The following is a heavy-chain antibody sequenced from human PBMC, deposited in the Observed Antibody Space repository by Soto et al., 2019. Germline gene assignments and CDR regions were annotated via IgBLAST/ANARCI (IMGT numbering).Heavy chain of an antibody. CDR3: ARVRVTSGGAGMDV. D-gene: IGHD3-16*01. CDR1: GGSISSGGYY. CDR2: IYYSGST. Sequence: QVQLQESGPGLVKPSQTLSLTCTVSGGSISSGGYYWSWIRQHPGKGLEWIGYIYYSGSTYYNPSLKSRLTKSVDTSKNQFSLKLSPVTAADTAVYYCARVRVTSGGAGMDVWGQGTTVTVSS. V-gene: IGHV4-31*03. J-gene: IGHJ6*02.